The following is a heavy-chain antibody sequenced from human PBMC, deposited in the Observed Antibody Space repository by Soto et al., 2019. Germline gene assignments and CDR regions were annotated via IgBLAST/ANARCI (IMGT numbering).Heavy chain of an antibody. V-gene: IGHV4-61*01. CDR3: ARVGRYKLLSNNWFDT. CDR2: IYYSGST. D-gene: IGHD2-2*01. J-gene: IGHJ5*02. CDR1: GGSVSSGSYY. Sequence: PSETLSLTCTVSGGSVSSGSYYWSWIRQPPGKGLEWIGYIYYSGSTNYNPSLKSRVTISVDTSKNQFSLKLSSVTAADTAVYYCARVGRYKLLSNNWFDTWGQGTLVTVSS.